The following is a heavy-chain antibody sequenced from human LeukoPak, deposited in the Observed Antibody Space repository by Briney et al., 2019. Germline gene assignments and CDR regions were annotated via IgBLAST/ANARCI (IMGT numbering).Heavy chain of an antibody. J-gene: IGHJ4*02. CDR2: IKEGGGEK. D-gene: IGHD1-26*01. CDR1: GFTFSGYW. Sequence: GGSLRLSCAASGFTFSGYWMSWVRQAPGKGLEWVANIKEGGGEKSYVDSVKGRFTISRDNAKNSLYLQMNSLRAEDTAVYYCARGAEVGATDYWGQGTLVTVSS. CDR3: ARGAEVGATDY. V-gene: IGHV3-7*03.